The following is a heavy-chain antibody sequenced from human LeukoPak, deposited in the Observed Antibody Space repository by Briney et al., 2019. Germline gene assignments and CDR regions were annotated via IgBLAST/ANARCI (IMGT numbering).Heavy chain of an antibody. J-gene: IGHJ5*02. CDR1: GGSISSYY. CDR2: IYTSGST. CDR3: AGGPQYALINWFDP. V-gene: IGHV4-4*07. Sequence: SETLSLTCTVSGGSISSYYWSWIRQPAGKGLEWIGRIYTSGSTNYNPSLKSRVTMSVDTSKNQFSLKLSSVTAADTAVYYCAGGPQYALINWFDPWGQGTLVTVSS.